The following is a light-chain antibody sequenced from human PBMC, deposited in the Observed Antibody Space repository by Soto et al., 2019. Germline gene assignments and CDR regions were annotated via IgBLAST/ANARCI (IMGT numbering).Light chain of an antibody. J-gene: IGLJ3*02. CDR2: GNR. CDR3: QAYDYSLTASV. Sequence: QSVLPHPPSVSWAPGHRVTISCTGNSSNLGAGYDVHWYQQLPGAAPKLVIFGNRNRPSGVPERFSGSKSGTSASLAITGLQAEDEDDYYCQAYDYSLTASVFGGGTQLTVL. V-gene: IGLV1-40*01. CDR1: SSNLGAGYD.